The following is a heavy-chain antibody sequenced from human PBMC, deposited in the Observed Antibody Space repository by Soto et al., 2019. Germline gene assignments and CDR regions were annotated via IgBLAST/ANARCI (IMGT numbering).Heavy chain of an antibody. V-gene: IGHV3-30*18. CDR1: GFAFSSYG. Sequence: QVQLVESGGGVVQPGRSLRLSCAASGFAFSSYGMHWVRQAPGKGLEWVAVISYDGSNKYYADSVKGRFTISRDNSKNTLYLQMNRLGAGDTAGYYCSKASFPWGQGTLVTVSS. J-gene: IGHJ5*02. CDR2: ISYDGSNK. CDR3: SKASFP.